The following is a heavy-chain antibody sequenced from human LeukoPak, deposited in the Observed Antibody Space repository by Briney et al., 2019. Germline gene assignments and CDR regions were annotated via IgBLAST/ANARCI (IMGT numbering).Heavy chain of an antibody. D-gene: IGHD3-22*01. V-gene: IGHV3-30*18. CDR3: AKDFPHARDHNYYDSSGPFDY. Sequence: PGGSLRLSCAASGFTFSSYGMHWVRQAPGKGLAGVAVISYDGSNKYYADSVKGRFTISRDNSKNTLYLQMNSLRAEDTAVYYCAKDFPHARDHNYYDSSGPFDYWGQGTLVTVSS. CDR1: GFTFSSYG. CDR2: ISYDGSNK. J-gene: IGHJ4*02.